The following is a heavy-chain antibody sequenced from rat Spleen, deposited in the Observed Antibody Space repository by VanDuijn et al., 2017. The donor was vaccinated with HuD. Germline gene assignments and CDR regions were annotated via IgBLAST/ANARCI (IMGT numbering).Heavy chain of an antibody. CDR2: ISYSGVT. D-gene: IGHD4-6*01. V-gene: IGHV3-1*01. J-gene: IGHJ2*01. CDR1: GYDITSNY. Sequence: EVQLQESGPGLVKPSQSLSLTCSVTGYDITSNYWGWIRKFPGNKMEWMGYISYSGVTSYNPSLKGRVSITRDTSKNQFFLQLNSVTSEDTATYYCATLGLGYYFDYWGQGVMVTVSS. CDR3: ATLGLGYYFDY.